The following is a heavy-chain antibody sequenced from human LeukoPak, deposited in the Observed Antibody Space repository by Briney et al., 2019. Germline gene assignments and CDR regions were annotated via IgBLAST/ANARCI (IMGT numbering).Heavy chain of an antibody. D-gene: IGHD6-19*01. V-gene: IGHV3-21*01. Sequence: GGSLRLSCAASGFTFSSYSMNWVRQAPGKGLEWVSLITRSSSYIYYADSVKGRFTISRDNAKNSLYLQMNSLRAEDTAVYYCARGSDGGWYGMFDYWGQGTLVTVSS. J-gene: IGHJ4*02. CDR2: ITRSSSYI. CDR1: GFTFSSYS. CDR3: ARGSDGGWYGMFDY.